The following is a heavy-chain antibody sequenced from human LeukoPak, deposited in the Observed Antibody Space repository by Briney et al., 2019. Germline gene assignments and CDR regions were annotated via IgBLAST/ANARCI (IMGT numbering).Heavy chain of an antibody. J-gene: IGHJ4*02. CDR2: INHSGST. D-gene: IGHD3-3*01. CDR3: ARIFGYDYFDY. Sequence: PSETLSLTCAVYGGSFSGYYWSWIRQPPGKGLEWIGEINHSGSTNYNPSLKSRVTISVDTSKNQFSLKLSSVTAADTAVYYCARIFGYDYFDYWGQGTLVTVSS. CDR1: GGSFSGYY. V-gene: IGHV4-34*01.